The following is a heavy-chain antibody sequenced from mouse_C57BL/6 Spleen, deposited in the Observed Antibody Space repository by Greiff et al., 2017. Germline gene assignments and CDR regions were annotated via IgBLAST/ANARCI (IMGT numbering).Heavy chain of an antibody. J-gene: IGHJ2*01. D-gene: IGHD1-2*01. Sequence: VQLQQSGPELVKPGASVKISCKASGYTFTDYYMNWVKQSHGKSLEWIGDINPNNGGTSYNQKFKGKATLTVDKSSSTAYMGLRSLTSEDSAVYYSARRLYYFDYWGQGTTLTVSS. CDR2: INPNNGGT. V-gene: IGHV1-26*01. CDR1: GYTFTDYY. CDR3: ARRLYYFDY.